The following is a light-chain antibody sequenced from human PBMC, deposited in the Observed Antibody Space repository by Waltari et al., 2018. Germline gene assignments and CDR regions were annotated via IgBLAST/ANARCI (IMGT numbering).Light chain of an antibody. CDR2: KAS. J-gene: IGKJ4*01. CDR1: QSINMW. V-gene: IGKV1-5*03. CDR3: QHYNNYFPLT. Sequence: EIQMTQSPATLSASVGERVTITCRASQSINMWLAWYQQKPGKAPKLLIYKASNLESGVPSRFSGSGSATEFTLTISSLQPDDFATYYCQHYNNYFPLTFGGGTKVEVK.